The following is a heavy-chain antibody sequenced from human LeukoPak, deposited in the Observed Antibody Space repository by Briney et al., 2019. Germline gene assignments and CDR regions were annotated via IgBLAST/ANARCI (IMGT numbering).Heavy chain of an antibody. CDR2: IYYSGST. CDR1: GGSISSSSYY. D-gene: IGHD3-22*01. J-gene: IGHJ4*02. Sequence: SETLSLTCTVSGGSISSSSYYWGWLRQPPGKGLVWIGSIYYSGSTYYNPSLKSRVTISVDTSKNQFSLKLSSVTAADTAVYYCATYYYDSSGYGNFDYWGQGTLVTVSS. V-gene: IGHV4-39*01. CDR3: ATYYYDSSGYGNFDY.